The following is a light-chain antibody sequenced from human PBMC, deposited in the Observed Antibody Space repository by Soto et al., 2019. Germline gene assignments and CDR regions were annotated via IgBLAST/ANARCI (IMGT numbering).Light chain of an antibody. CDR1: TSDIGGYNF. J-gene: IGLJ1*01. Sequence: QSALTQPASVSGSPGQSITISCTGTTSDIGGYNFVSWYQQHPGKAPKLLIYDVRNRPSGVSNRFSGSESGNTASLTISGLQAEDEADYYCNSYRTISTYVFGSGTNVTVL. CDR2: DVR. V-gene: IGLV2-14*01. CDR3: NSYRTISTYV.